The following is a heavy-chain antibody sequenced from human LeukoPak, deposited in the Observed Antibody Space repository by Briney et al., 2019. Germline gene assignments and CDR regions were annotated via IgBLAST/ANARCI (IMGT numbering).Heavy chain of an antibody. CDR3: ARQNSQWLLLRAPTFFDY. D-gene: IGHD3-22*01. Sequence: SETLSLTCTVSGGSISSSSYYWGWIRQPPGKGLEWIGSIYYSGSTYYNPSLKSRATISVDTSKNQFSLKLSSVTAADTAVYYCARQNSQWLLLRAPTFFDYWGQGTLVTVSS. CDR2: IYYSGST. J-gene: IGHJ4*02. V-gene: IGHV4-39*01. CDR1: GGSISSSSYY.